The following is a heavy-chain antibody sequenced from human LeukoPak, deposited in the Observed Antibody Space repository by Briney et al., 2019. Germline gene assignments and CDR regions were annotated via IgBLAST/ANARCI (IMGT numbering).Heavy chain of an antibody. J-gene: IGHJ4*02. CDR1: GFTFSSYA. CDR3: AKAKSRIAVAGTFDY. D-gene: IGHD6-19*01. Sequence: GGSLRLSCAASGFTFSSYAMSWVRQAPGKGLEWVSAISGSGGSTYYADSVKGRFTISRDNSKNTLYLQMDSLRAEDTAVYYCAKAKSRIAVAGTFDYWGQGTLVTVSS. V-gene: IGHV3-23*01. CDR2: ISGSGGST.